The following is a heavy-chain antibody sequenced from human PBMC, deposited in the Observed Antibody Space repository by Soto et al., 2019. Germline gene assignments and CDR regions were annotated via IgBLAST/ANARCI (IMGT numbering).Heavy chain of an antibody. V-gene: IGHV4-4*07. CDR2: IDNSGST. CDR3: ARGGQDFWSGPFDY. D-gene: IGHD3-3*01. J-gene: IGHJ4*02. Sequence: SETLSLTCTVSGGSISNYFCNWIRQPAGKGLEWIGRIDNSGSTNYNPSLKSRITMSADTSRNQFSLKLNSVTAADTAVYYCARGGQDFWSGPFDYWGQGALVTSPQ. CDR1: GGSISNYF.